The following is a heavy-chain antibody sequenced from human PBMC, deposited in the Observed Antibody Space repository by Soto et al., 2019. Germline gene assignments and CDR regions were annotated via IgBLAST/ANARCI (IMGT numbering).Heavy chain of an antibody. J-gene: IGHJ6*02. CDR3: ARARELRDYYYYSMDV. Sequence: QVQLLQSGTEVRKPGASVRLSCESSGYKFTNYYMYWVRLAPGQGLEWMGVINPSGGSPNYARKFRGRLTLTTDTSTNMVYMELTSLNSEDTAIYYCARARELRDYYYYSMDVWGQGTTVTVSS. CDR1: GYKFTNYY. CDR2: INPSGGSP. V-gene: IGHV1-46*01.